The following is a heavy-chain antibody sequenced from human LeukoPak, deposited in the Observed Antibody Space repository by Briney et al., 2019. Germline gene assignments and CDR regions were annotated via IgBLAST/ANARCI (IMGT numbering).Heavy chain of an antibody. Sequence: SETLSLTCTVSGGSISSGDYYWSWIRQHPGKGLEWIGYIYYSGSTYYNPSLKSRVTISVDTSKNQFSLKLSSVTAADTAVYYCARGPDSSGYNFDYWGQGTLVTVSS. CDR3: ARGPDSSGYNFDY. J-gene: IGHJ4*02. V-gene: IGHV4-31*03. CDR2: IYYSGST. D-gene: IGHD3-22*01. CDR1: GGSISSGDYY.